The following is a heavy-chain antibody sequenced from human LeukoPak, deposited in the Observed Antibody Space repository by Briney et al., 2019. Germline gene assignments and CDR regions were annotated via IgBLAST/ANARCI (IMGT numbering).Heavy chain of an antibody. J-gene: IGHJ4*02. V-gene: IGHV3-53*01. CDR2: IHRDDKT. CDR3: ARFSLPRSTYYFDY. Sequence: GGSLRLSCAASGFTVSSSFIYWVRRAPGKGLEWVSFIHRDDKTYYADSVKGRFTMSRDSSKNTLYLQMNSLGADDTAVYYCARFSLPRSTYYFDYWGQGTLVTVSS. CDR1: GFTVSSSF.